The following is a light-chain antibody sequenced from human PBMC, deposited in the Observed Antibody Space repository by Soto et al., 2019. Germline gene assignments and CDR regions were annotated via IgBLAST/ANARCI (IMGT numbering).Light chain of an antibody. J-gene: IGKJ1*01. CDR1: QGIAII. V-gene: IGKV1-27*01. Sequence: DIQMTQSPSSLLASVGDGVTIICRASQGIAIILAWYQQKPGKVPKLLIYAASTLQSGVPSRFSGSGSGTDFTLTISSLQPEDVATYYCQKYNSAPRTFGQGTKVEIK. CDR3: QKYNSAPRT. CDR2: AAS.